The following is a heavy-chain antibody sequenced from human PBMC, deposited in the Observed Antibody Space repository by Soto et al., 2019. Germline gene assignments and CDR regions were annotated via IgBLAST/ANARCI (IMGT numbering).Heavy chain of an antibody. CDR2: ISGSGGST. J-gene: IGHJ6*02. V-gene: IGHV3-23*01. CDR3: AKDAPLYSYGYYCYYGMDV. D-gene: IGHD5-18*01. CDR1: GFTFSSYA. Sequence: GGSQNLSCAASGFTFSSYAMSWVRQAPGKGLEWVSAISGSGGSTYYADSVKGRFTISRDNSKNTLYLQMNSLRAEDTAVYYCAKDAPLYSYGYYCYYGMDVWGQGTTVTVSS.